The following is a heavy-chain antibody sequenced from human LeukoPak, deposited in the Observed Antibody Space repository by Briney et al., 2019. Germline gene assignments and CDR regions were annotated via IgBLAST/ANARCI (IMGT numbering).Heavy chain of an antibody. J-gene: IGHJ4*02. CDR2: ISGRRDST. D-gene: IGHD4-23*01. Sequence: GGSLRLSCAASGFTFSSYGMSWVRQAPGKGLEWVSTISGRRDSTSYADSVEGRFTISRDNSKNTLYLQMNSLRAEDTAVYYCARRAGGYSHPYDYWGQGILVTVSS. CDR1: GFTFSSYG. V-gene: IGHV3-23*01. CDR3: ARRAGGYSHPYDY.